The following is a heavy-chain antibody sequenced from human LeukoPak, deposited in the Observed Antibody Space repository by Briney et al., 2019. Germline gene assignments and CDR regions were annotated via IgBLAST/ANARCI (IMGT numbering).Heavy chain of an antibody. CDR3: ARDRGTWNDDGFDY. J-gene: IGHJ4*02. CDR1: GYSISSGYY. Sequence: PSETLSLTCTVSGYSISSGYYWSWIRQPAGKGLEWIGRIYISGSTNYNPSLKSRVTMSVDTSKNQFSLKLSSVTAADTAVYYCARDRGTWNDDGFDYWGQGTLVTVSS. CDR2: IYISGST. D-gene: IGHD1-1*01. V-gene: IGHV4-4*07.